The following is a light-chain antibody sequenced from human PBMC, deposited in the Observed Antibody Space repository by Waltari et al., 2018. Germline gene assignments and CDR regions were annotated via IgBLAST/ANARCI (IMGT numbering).Light chain of an antibody. CDR3: QSADSSGTNVV. J-gene: IGLJ2*01. CDR1: ALPKQH. Sequence: SYELTQPPSVSVSPGQTARITCSGDALPKQHASWYQQKPGQAPVLVIDKDSERPTGIPERFSGSSSWTTVTLTISGVQAEDEADYYCQSADSSGTNVVFGGGTKLTVL. CDR2: KDS. V-gene: IGLV3-25*03.